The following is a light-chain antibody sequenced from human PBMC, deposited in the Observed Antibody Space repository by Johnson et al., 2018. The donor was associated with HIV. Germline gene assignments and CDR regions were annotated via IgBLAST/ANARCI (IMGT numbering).Light chain of an antibody. CDR2: EKN. CDR3: GTWDNSLGAHYV. Sequence: QSVLTQPPSVSAAPGQKVTISCSGSSSDMGNYAVSWYQQLPGTAPKLLIYEKNKRPSGIPDRFSASKSGTSAILDITGLQTGDEADYYCGTWDNSLGAHYVFGIGTKVTVL. V-gene: IGLV1-51*02. J-gene: IGLJ1*01. CDR1: SSDMGNYA.